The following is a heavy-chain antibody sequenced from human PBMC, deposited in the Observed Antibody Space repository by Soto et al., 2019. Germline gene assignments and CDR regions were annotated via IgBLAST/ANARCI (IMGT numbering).Heavy chain of an antibody. V-gene: IGHV1-69*01. CDR3: ARGYDFWSSHY. CDR1: GGTFSSYA. CDR2: IIPIFGTA. J-gene: IGHJ4*02. D-gene: IGHD3-3*01. Sequence: QVQLVQSGAEVKKPGSSVKVSCKASGGTFSSYAISWVRQAPGQGLEWMGGIIPIFGTANYAQKFQGRVTTNADASTSTAYLELSSLRAEDTAVYYCARGYDFWSSHYWGQGTLVTVSS.